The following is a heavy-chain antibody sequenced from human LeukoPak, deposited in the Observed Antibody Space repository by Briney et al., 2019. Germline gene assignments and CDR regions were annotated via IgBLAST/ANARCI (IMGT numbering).Heavy chain of an antibody. CDR3: ARSGVATCHY. D-gene: IGHD3-10*01. CDR2: INPDGGS. CDR1: GFTFSDYA. V-gene: IGHV3-23*01. J-gene: IGHJ4*02. Sequence: GGSLRLSCQASGFTFSDYAMSWVRQAPGKGLEWVSSINPDGGSFFADSVKGRFTISRDDSRSVVYLQMNTLSAEDTAVYYCARSGVATCHYWGEGILVAVSS.